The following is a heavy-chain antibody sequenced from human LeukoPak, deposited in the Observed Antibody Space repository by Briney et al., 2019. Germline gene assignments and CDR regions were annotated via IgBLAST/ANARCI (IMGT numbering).Heavy chain of an antibody. CDR1: GFTFSSYS. V-gene: IGHV3-21*01. CDR3: AREYSSSWYAGWFDP. D-gene: IGHD6-13*01. CDR2: ISSSSSYI. Sequence: GGSLRLSCAASGFTFSSYSMNWVRQAPGKGLEWVSSISSSSSYIYYADSVKGRFTISRDNAKNSLYLQMNSLRAEDTAVYYCAREYSSSWYAGWFDPWGQGTLVTVS. J-gene: IGHJ5*02.